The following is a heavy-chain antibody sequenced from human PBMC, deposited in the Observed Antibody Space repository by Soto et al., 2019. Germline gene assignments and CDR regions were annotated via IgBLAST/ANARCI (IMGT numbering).Heavy chain of an antibody. CDR2: INHSGSS. J-gene: IGHJ4*02. CDR3: ASPSVDCGGDCYYFGH. Sequence: PSETLSLTCGVSGGSFGGYYWSWIRQPPGKGLEWIGEINHSGSSNYNPSLKSRVTISIDTCKNQFSLKLTSVTAADTAVYYCASPSVDCGGDCYYFGHWGQGTLVTVSS. V-gene: IGHV4-34*01. D-gene: IGHD2-21*02. CDR1: GGSFGGYY.